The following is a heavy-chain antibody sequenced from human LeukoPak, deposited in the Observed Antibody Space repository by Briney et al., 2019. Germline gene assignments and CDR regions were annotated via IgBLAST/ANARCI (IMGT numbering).Heavy chain of an antibody. CDR3: AKGRVERWLQYDAFDI. J-gene: IGHJ3*02. CDR1: GFTFSSCA. CDR2: ISGGGGGST. V-gene: IGHV3-23*01. D-gene: IGHD5-24*01. Sequence: GGSLRLSCAASGFTFSSCAMSWVRQAPGKGLEWVSAISGGGGGSTYYADSVKGRFTISRDNSKNTLYLQMNSLRAEDTAVYYCAKGRVERWLQYDAFDIWGQGTMVTVSS.